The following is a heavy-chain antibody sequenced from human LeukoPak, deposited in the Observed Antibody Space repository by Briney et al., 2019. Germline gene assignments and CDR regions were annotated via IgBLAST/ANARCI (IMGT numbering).Heavy chain of an antibody. J-gene: IGHJ4*02. V-gene: IGHV4-39*07. D-gene: IGHD3-10*01. CDR2: IYYSGST. CDR3: ARGAWFGELLGQELDY. CDR1: GGSISSSSYY. Sequence: SETLSLTCTVSGGSISSSSYYWGWIRQPPGKGLEWIGSIYYSGSTYYNPSLKSRVTISVDTSKNQFSLKLSSVTAADTAVYYCARGAWFGELLGQELDYWGQGTLVTVSS.